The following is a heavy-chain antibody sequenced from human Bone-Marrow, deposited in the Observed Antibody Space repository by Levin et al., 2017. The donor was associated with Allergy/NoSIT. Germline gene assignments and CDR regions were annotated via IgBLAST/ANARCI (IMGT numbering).Heavy chain of an antibody. D-gene: IGHD6-13*01. Sequence: ASVKVSCKVSGHTLTELSMHWVRQAPGKGLEWMGGFDPENGGTVYAQKFRGRVTMTEETSTETAYLDLNRVRSDDTAVYYCAAVWTPATGPLRMDVWGQGTTVTVSS. V-gene: IGHV1-24*01. CDR2: FDPENGGT. CDR1: GHTLTELS. CDR3: AAVWTPATGPLRMDV. J-gene: IGHJ6*02.